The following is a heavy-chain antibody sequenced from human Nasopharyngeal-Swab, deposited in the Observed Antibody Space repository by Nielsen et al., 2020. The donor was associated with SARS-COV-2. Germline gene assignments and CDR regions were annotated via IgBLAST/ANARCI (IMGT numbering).Heavy chain of an antibody. CDR2: INHSGST. CDR1: GGSFSGYY. J-gene: IGHJ6*02. V-gene: IGHV4-34*01. CDR3: ARGGSSSWYYYYGMDV. D-gene: IGHD6-13*01. Sequence: GSLRLSCAVYGGSFSGYYWSWIRQPPGKGLERIGEINHSGSTNYNPSLKSRVTISVDTSKNQFSLKLSSVTAADTAVYYCARGGSSSWYYYYGMDVWGQGTTVTVSS.